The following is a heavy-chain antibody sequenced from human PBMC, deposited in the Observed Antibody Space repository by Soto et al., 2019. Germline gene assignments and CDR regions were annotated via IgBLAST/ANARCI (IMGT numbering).Heavy chain of an antibody. J-gene: IGHJ6*02. CDR3: ANKNLAAAGNYGMDV. D-gene: IGHD6-13*01. V-gene: IGHV3-9*01. Sequence: EVQLVESGGGLVQPGRSLRLSCAASGFTFDDYAMHWVRQAPGKGLEWVSGISWNSGSIGYADSVKGRFTISRDNDKNSLYLQMNSLRAEEKDLYYCANKNLAAAGNYGMDVWGQGTTVTVSS. CDR2: ISWNSGSI. CDR1: GFTFDDYA.